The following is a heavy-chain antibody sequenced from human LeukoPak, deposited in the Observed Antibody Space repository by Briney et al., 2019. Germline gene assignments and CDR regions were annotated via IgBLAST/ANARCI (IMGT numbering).Heavy chain of an antibody. Sequence: SESLSLTCTVSGGSISSSSYYWGWMGQRPGKGLEWIGSIYYSGSTYYNPSLKSRVTISVDTSKNQFSLKLSSVTAADTAVYYCARGFHYYDSSGYYQSPDYWGQGTLVTVSS. CDR3: ARGFHYYDSSGYYQSPDY. J-gene: IGHJ4*02. V-gene: IGHV4-39*01. CDR1: GGSISSSSYY. CDR2: IYYSGST. D-gene: IGHD3-22*01.